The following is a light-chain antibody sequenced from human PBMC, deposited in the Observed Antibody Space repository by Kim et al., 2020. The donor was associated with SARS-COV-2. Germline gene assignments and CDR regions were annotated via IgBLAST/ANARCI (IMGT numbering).Light chain of an antibody. J-gene: IGLJ2*01. CDR1: SSNSGAGCD. Sequence: LTISCNGGSSNSGAGCDLNGYQQLPGTAPKLLIYGNSNRPSGVPDRFSGSKSGTSASLAITGLQAEDEADYYCQSYDSSLSGYVVFGGGAQLTVL. CDR2: GNS. CDR3: QSYDSSLSGYVV. V-gene: IGLV1-40*01.